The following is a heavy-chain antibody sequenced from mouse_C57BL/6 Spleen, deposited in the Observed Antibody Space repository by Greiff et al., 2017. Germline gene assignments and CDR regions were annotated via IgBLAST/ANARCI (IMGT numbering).Heavy chain of an antibody. CDR1: GFTFSSYA. J-gene: IGHJ2*01. CDR2: ISDGGSYT. D-gene: IGHD2-1*01. V-gene: IGHV5-4*01. Sequence: EVHLVESGGGLVKPGGSLKLSCAASGFTFSSYAMSWVRQTPEKRLEWVATISDGGSYTYYPDNVKGRFTISRDNAKNNLYLQMSHLKSEDTAMYYCASGGFLLLYFAYWVQGTTLTVSS. CDR3: ASGGFLLLYFAY.